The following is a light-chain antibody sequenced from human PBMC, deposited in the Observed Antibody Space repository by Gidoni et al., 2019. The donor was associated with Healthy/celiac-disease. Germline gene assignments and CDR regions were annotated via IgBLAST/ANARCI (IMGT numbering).Light chain of an antibody. J-gene: IGKJ3*01. CDR3: QQSYSTPFT. V-gene: IGKV1-39*01. CDR1: QSISSY. Sequence: DIQMTQSPSSLSASVGDRVTITCRASQSISSYLNGYQQKPGKAPKLLIYAASSLQSGVPSRFSGSGSGTDFTLTISSLQPEDFATYYCQQSYSTPFTFGPXTKVDIK. CDR2: AAS.